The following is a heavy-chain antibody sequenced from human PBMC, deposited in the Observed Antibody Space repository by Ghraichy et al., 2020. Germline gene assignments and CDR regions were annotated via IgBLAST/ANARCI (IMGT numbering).Heavy chain of an antibody. V-gene: IGHV3-30*02. CDR3: AGVLRFLEWLNY. J-gene: IGHJ4*02. D-gene: IGHD3-3*01. Sequence: GGSLRLSCAASGFTFSSYGMHWVRQAPGKGLEWVAFIRYDGSNKYYADSVKGRFTISRDNSKNTLYLQMNSLRAEDTAVYYCAGVLRFLEWLNYWGQGTLVPVSS. CDR2: IRYDGSNK. CDR1: GFTFSSYG.